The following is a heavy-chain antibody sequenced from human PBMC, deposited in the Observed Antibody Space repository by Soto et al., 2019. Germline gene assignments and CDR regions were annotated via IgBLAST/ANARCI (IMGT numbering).Heavy chain of an antibody. Sequence: QVQLVESGGGVVPPGKSLRLSCAASGFTFSTYGMNWVRQAPGKGLEWVAVIWYNGNIKDYGDSVKGRFSISRDNSNNTLYLQMYNLRADDTAVYYCVRNAAAGTGFSDNWGQGTLVTVSP. CDR3: VRNAAAGTGFSDN. CDR1: GFTFSTYG. D-gene: IGHD6-13*01. J-gene: IGHJ4*02. CDR2: IWYNGNIK. V-gene: IGHV3-33*03.